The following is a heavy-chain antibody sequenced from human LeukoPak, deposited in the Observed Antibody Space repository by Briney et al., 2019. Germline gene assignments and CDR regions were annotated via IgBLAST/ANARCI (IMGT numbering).Heavy chain of an antibody. J-gene: IGHJ6*03. V-gene: IGHV3-30*02. CDR1: GFTFSSYG. Sequence: PGGSLRLSCAASGFTFSSYGIHWVRQAPGKGLEWVAFIRYDGSNKYYTDSVKGRFTISRDNSKNMLYLQMNSLRAEDTAVYYCAKGRGWEASYYYYYMDVWGKGTTVTISS. CDR2: IRYDGSNK. CDR3: AKGRGWEASYYYYYMDV. D-gene: IGHD1-26*01.